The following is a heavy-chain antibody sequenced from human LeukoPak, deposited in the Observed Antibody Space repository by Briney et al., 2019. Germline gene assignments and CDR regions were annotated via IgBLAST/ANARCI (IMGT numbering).Heavy chain of an antibody. D-gene: IGHD3-22*01. J-gene: IGHJ3*01. CDR1: GGSLSGHY. V-gene: IGHV4-59*11. Sequence: SETLSLTCTVSGGSLSGHYWSWIRQPPGKRLEWIGYVSYTGRTKYNPSLQSRVTISIDTSKSQFSLKLTSVTPADTAVYSCARRLDNDISGDPDTFDVWGQGTTVIVSS. CDR2: VSYTGRT. CDR3: ARRLDNDISGDPDTFDV.